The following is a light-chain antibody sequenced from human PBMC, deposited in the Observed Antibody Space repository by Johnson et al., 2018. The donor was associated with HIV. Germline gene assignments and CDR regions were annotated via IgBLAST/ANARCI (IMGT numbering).Light chain of an antibody. Sequence: QSVLSQPPSVSAAPGQKVTISCSGSSSNIGNNFVSWYQQLPGAAPKLLIYKNDQRPSGIPDRFSGSKSGTSATLDITGLQTGDEADYYCGTWDSSLSAGYVFGTGTKVTVL. J-gene: IGLJ1*01. CDR2: KND. CDR1: SSNIGNNF. V-gene: IGLV1-51*02. CDR3: GTWDSSLSAGYV.